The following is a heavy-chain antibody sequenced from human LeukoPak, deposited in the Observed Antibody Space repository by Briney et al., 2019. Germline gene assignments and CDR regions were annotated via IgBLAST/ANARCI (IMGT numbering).Heavy chain of an antibody. J-gene: IGHJ4*02. D-gene: IGHD1-26*01. CDR3: AKEVPGSFDY. CDR1: GFTFSSYA. V-gene: IGHV3-23*01. Sequence: GGSLRLSCAASGFTFSSYAMGWVRQAPGKGLEWVSAISPSGGSTYYADSVKGQFTISRDNSKNTLYLQMHSLRAEDTAVYYCAKEVPGSFDYWGQGTLVTVSS. CDR2: ISPSGGST.